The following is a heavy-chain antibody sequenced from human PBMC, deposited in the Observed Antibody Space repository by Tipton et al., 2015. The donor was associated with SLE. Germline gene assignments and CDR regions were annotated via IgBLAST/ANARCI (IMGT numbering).Heavy chain of an antibody. CDR2: IKQDGSEK. Sequence: SLRLSCAASGFTFSRHWMSWVRQAPGKGLEWVANIKQDGSEKFFVDSVKGRFTISRDNAKNSLYLQMDSLIAEDTAVYYCVRNGGAFDFWGQGTMVTVSS. CDR1: GFTFSRHW. CDR3: VRNGGAFDF. V-gene: IGHV3-7*05. D-gene: IGHD2-8*01. J-gene: IGHJ3*01.